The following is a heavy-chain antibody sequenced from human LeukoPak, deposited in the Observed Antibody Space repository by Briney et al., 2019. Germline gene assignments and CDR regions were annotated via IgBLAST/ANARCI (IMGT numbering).Heavy chain of an antibody. CDR2: IYYSGST. CDR3: ARDRMTGTTTFDAFDI. CDR1: GGSISSYY. V-gene: IGHV4-59*01. J-gene: IGHJ3*02. Sequence: PSETLSLTCTVSGGSISSYYWSWIRQPPGKGLEWIGYIYYSGSTNYNPSLKSRVTISVDTSKNQFSLKLSSVTAADTAVYYCARDRMTGTTTFDAFDIWGQGTKVTVSS. D-gene: IGHD1-7*01.